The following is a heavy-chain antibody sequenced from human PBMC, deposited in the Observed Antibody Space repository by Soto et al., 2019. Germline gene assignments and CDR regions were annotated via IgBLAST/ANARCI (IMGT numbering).Heavy chain of an antibody. CDR2: ISSNGVGT. D-gene: IGHD6-6*01. CDR1: GFTLRGYA. CDR3: ARRARPDFYYMDV. V-gene: IGHV3-64*01. Sequence: EVQLAESGGGLAQPGGSLRLSCAASGFTLRGYAMDWVRQAPGQGLEYVSGISSNGVGTYYANSVQGRFTISRDNSKNTVYLQMGSLRPEDMAVYYCARRARPDFYYMDVWDKVTTVTVSS. J-gene: IGHJ6*03.